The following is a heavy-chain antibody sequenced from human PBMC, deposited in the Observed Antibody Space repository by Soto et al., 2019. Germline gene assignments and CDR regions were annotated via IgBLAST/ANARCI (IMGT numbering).Heavy chain of an antibody. CDR2: IIPIFGTA. D-gene: IGHD2-2*01. Sequence: GASVKVSCKASGGTFSSYAISWVRQAPGQGLEWMGGIIPIFGTANYAQKFQGRVTITADKSTSTAYMELSSLRSEDTAVYYCARVRATYCSSTSCHALGYYGMDVWGQGTTVTVSS. V-gene: IGHV1-69*06. J-gene: IGHJ6*02. CDR3: ARVRATYCSSTSCHALGYYGMDV. CDR1: GGTFSSYA.